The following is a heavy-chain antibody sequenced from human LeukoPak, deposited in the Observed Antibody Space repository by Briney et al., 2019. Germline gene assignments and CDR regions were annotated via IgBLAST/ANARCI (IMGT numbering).Heavy chain of an antibody. CDR1: GYSITRGSY. Sequence: SETLSLTCTVSGYSITRGSYWGWIRQPPGKGLEWIANIYHSGSTYYNPSLKSRVTISVDTSKNQFSLKLSSVTAADTAIYYCARGARLFDYWGQGTLVTVSS. D-gene: IGHD5-12*01. CDR2: IYHSGST. J-gene: IGHJ4*02. CDR3: ARGARLFDY. V-gene: IGHV4-38-2*02.